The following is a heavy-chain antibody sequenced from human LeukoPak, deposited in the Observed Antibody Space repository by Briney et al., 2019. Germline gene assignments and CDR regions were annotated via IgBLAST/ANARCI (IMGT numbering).Heavy chain of an antibody. D-gene: IGHD6-13*01. CDR3: AKQSAGSAAWYSLHYDF. CDR1: GFTLSSYA. CDR2: VDGGGGGT. V-gene: IGHV3-23*01. J-gene: IGHJ4*02. Sequence: GGSLRLSCAASGFTLSSYAMTWVRQAPGRGLEWVSSVDGGGGGTYYADSVKGRFTISRDNSKDTLYLQMNDLRAEDTAVYFCAKQSAGSAAWYSLHYDFWGQGTLVTVSS.